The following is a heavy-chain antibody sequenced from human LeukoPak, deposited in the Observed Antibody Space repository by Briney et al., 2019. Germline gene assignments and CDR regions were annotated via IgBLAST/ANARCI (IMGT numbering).Heavy chain of an antibody. CDR3: ARHYPGAQNYFDY. Sequence: PSETLSLTCTVSGGSISTYYWNWIRQPPGKGLEWVGYAYYSGSTNYNPSLKSRVTISVDTSKNQLSLKVSSVTAADTAMYYCARHYPGAQNYFDYWGQGTLVTVSS. D-gene: IGHD3-10*01. CDR1: GGSISTYY. V-gene: IGHV4-59*08. CDR2: AYYSGST. J-gene: IGHJ4*02.